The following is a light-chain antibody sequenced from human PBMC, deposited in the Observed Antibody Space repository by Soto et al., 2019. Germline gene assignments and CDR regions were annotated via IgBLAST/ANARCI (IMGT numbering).Light chain of an antibody. Sequence: SYELTQPPSVSVAPGQTAKITFWGDKIGSKIVYWYKQRPGHAPVAVVFDATGRPSGIPDRISASRSGDTATMTISRVDSGDEADYYCQAFASTAEFFVFRAGTKITXL. J-gene: IGLJ1*01. V-gene: IGLV3-21*02. CDR3: QAFASTAEFFV. CDR2: DAT. CDR1: KIGSKI.